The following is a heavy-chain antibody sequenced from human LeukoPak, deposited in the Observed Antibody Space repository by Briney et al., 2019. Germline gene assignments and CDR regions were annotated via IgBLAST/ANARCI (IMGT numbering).Heavy chain of an antibody. CDR3: ARDLSSAPHDENWAANRFDP. J-gene: IGHJ5*02. V-gene: IGHV3-30-3*01. Sequence: GRSLRLSCAASGLTFSTLAFHWVRQAPGKGLEWLAIISYDGNSKFYADSVRGRFTISRDNSRNTLYLQMSSLETEDTAVYYCARDLSSAPHDENWAANRFDPWGQGTLVTVSS. CDR2: ISYDGNSK. D-gene: IGHD7-27*01. CDR1: GLTFSTLA.